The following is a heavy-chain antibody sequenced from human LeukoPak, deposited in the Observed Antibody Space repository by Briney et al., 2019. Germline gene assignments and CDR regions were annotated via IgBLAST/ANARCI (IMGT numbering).Heavy chain of an antibody. CDR2: IMPILVIA. V-gene: IGHV1-69*04. CDR3: ARAPDVVPAAFNYYYGMDV. J-gene: IGHJ6*02. D-gene: IGHD2-2*01. Sequence: SSVHVSYMPCLCTLNHYAIIRLRQAPGPPREWMGRIMPILVIANYPQKFQGRVTITPDQSTSTANMELSSLRSDDTAVYYCARAPDVVPAAFNYYYGMDVWGQGTTVTVSS. CDR1: LCTLNHYA.